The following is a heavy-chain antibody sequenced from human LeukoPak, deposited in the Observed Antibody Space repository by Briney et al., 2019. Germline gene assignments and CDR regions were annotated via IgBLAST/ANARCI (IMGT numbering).Heavy chain of an antibody. CDR2: ISAYNGNT. D-gene: IGHD3-16*01. V-gene: IGHV1-18*01. Sequence: GASVKVSCKASGYTFATYDITWVRQAPGQGLEWMGWISAYNGNTNCAQKLHGRVTMTTDTSTSTAYMELRSLRSDDTAVYYCARARGLMTHYPLNWFDPWGQGTLVTVSS. CDR3: ARARGLMTHYPLNWFDP. CDR1: GYTFATYD. J-gene: IGHJ5*02.